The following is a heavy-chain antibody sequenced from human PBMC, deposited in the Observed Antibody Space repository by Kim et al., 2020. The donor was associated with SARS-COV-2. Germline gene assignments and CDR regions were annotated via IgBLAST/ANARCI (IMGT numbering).Heavy chain of an antibody. Sequence: SNKYTAAPVKGRFTIPRDNSKNTLYLKMNSRGAEDTAVYYCARDSGNNFDYWGQGTLVTVSS. V-gene: IGHV3-30-3*01. CDR3: ARDSGNNFDY. D-gene: IGHD1-26*01. J-gene: IGHJ4*02. CDR2: SNK.